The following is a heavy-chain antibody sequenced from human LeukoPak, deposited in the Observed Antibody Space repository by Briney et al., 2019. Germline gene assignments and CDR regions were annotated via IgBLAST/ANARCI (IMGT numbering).Heavy chain of an antibody. CDR3: ARGKLSSGWYDD. D-gene: IGHD6-19*01. J-gene: IGHJ4*02. CDR1: GFIFSDYY. CDR2: IDSSSSYT. Sequence: PGGSLRLSCAASGFIFSDYYMSWIRQAPGKGLEWVSYIDSSSSYTNYADSVKGRFSISRDNAKNSLYLQMNSLRAEDTAVYYCARGKLSSGWYDDWGQGTLVTASS. V-gene: IGHV3-11*06.